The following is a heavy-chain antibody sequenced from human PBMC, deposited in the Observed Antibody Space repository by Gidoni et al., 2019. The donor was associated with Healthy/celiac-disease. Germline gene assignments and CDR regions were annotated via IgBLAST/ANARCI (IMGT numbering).Heavy chain of an antibody. Sequence: QVQLQESGPGLVKPSQTLSLTCTVSGGSISSGSYYWSWIRPPAGKGLEWIGRIYTSGSTNYNPSLKSRVTMSVDTSKNQLSLKLSSVTAADTAVYYCARDHRGYFDYWGQGTLVTVSS. D-gene: IGHD3-10*01. CDR3: ARDHRGYFDY. V-gene: IGHV4-61*02. CDR2: IYTSGST. J-gene: IGHJ4*02. CDR1: GGSISSGSYY.